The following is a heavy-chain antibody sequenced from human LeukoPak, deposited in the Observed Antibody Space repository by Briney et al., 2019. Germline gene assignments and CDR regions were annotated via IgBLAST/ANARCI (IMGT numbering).Heavy chain of an antibody. Sequence: GGSLRLSCAASGFMLSSNWMSWVRLAPGEGLEWVANIKEDGTETYYVDSVKGRFTISRDNAKNSLYLQMNSLRVEDTAVYYCAKEGRSLQTYWGQGTLVTVSS. J-gene: IGHJ4*02. CDR3: AKEGRSLQTY. D-gene: IGHD5-24*01. CDR2: IKEDGTET. V-gene: IGHV3-7*03. CDR1: GFMLSSNW.